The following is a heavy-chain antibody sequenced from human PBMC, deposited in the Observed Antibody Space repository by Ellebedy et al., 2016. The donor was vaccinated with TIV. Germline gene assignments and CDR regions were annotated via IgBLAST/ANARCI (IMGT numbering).Heavy chain of an antibody. CDR3: VRDRNYPNDVFDL. CDR1: GFTFSNYA. CDR2: ITANALTT. J-gene: IGHJ3*01. Sequence: GESLKIPXPASGFTFSNYAMGWVRHVPGRGPEWVSTITANALTTWYADSVKGRFTISRDNSRSTVSLQMNSLRAEDTAPYYCVRDRNYPNDVFDLWGQGTVVTVSS. D-gene: IGHD5-24*01. V-gene: IGHV3-23*01.